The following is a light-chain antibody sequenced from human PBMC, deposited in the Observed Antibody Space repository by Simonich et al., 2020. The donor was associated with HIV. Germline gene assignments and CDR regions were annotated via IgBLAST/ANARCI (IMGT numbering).Light chain of an antibody. J-gene: IGKJ2*01. Sequence: EIVLTQSPGTLSLSPGERATLSCRASQSVSSSYLAWYQQKPGLAPRLLIYDASSRATGIPDRFSGSGSGTDFTLTISRLEPEDFAVYYCQQYNTWPPAYTFGQGTKLEIK. V-gene: IGKV3D-20*01. CDR3: QQYNTWPPAYT. CDR1: QSVSSSY. CDR2: DAS.